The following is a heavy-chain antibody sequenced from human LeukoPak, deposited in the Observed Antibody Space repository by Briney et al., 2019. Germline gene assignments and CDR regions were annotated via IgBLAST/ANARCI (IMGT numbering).Heavy chain of an antibody. D-gene: IGHD6-13*01. CDR2: INPYSGGT. J-gene: IGHJ4*02. CDR3: ARDRSGGSASVYY. V-gene: IGHV1-2*02. Sequence: ASVKVSCRASGYTFTGYYIHWVRQTLGQGLEWMGWINPYSGGTNYAQKFQDRVTMTRDTSISTAYMELSRLRSDDSAMYYCARDRSGGSASVYYWGQGTLVTVSS. CDR1: GYTFTGYY.